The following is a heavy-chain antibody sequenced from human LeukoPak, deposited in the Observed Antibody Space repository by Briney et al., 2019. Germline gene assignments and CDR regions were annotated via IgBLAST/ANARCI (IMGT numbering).Heavy chain of an antibody. CDR2: IYYNGST. CDR3: ARAMGGYYGSGSYWSYYMDV. CDR1: GGSISSHY. J-gene: IGHJ6*03. Sequence: PSETLSLTCTVSGGSISSHYWSWIRQPPGKGLEWIGYIYYNGSTNYNPSLKSRVTISVDTSKNQFSLKLSSVTAADTAVYYCARAMGGYYGSGSYWSYYMDVWGKGTTVTVSS. D-gene: IGHD3-10*01. V-gene: IGHV4-59*11.